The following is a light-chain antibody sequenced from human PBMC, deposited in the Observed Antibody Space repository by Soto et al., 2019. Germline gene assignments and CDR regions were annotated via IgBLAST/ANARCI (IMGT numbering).Light chain of an antibody. CDR1: STDVGGYNY. CDR3: SSYTRDKTVL. J-gene: IGLJ2*01. CDR2: DVT. V-gene: IGLV2-14*03. Sequence: QSALTQPASVSGSPGQSITISCTGSSTDVGGYNYVSWHQQHPGKAPKLMIFDVTKRPSGVSNRFSGSKSGDTASLTISGLQADDEADYYCSSYTRDKTVLFGGGTKLTVL.